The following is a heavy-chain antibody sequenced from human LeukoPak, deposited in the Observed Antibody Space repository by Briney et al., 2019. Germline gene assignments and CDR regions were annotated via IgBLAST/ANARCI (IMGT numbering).Heavy chain of an antibody. CDR3: ATTQRSGCIDY. D-gene: IGHD6-19*01. Sequence: PSQTLSLTCAISGDSVSSNSAVWHWLRQSPSRGLEWLGRTDYRSRWYNDYSVSVNSRITITLDASTNHFSLHLSSVTPEDTAVYYCATTQRSGCIDYWGQGTLVTVSS. J-gene: IGHJ4*02. V-gene: IGHV6-1*01. CDR2: TDYRSRWYN. CDR1: GDSVSSNSAV.